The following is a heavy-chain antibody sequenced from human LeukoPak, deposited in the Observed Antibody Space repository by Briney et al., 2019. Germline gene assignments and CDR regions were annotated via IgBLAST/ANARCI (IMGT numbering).Heavy chain of an antibody. J-gene: IGHJ4*02. CDR2: IYHSGST. Sequence: SQTLSLTCTVSGGSISSGGYYWSWIRQPPGKGLEWIGYIYHSGSTYYNPSLKSRVTISVDRSKNQFSLKLSSVTAADTAVYYCARSSGGYSYGYNFDYWGQGTLVTVSS. V-gene: IGHV4-30-2*01. CDR1: GGSISSGGYY. D-gene: IGHD5-18*01. CDR3: ARSSGGYSYGYNFDY.